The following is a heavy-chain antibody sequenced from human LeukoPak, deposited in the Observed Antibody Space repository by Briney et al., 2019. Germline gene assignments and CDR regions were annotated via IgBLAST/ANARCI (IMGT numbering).Heavy chain of an antibody. Sequence: GGSLRLSCAASGFTFSGHWMSWVRQAPGKGLEWVANINQGGSDKYYVDSVKGRFTISRDNANNLLYMRMNSLRGEDTAVYYCTRDRSRAEDDWGQGTLVTVSS. V-gene: IGHV3-7*01. J-gene: IGHJ4*02. D-gene: IGHD1-14*01. CDR2: INQGGSDK. CDR1: GFTFSGHW. CDR3: TRDRSRAEDD.